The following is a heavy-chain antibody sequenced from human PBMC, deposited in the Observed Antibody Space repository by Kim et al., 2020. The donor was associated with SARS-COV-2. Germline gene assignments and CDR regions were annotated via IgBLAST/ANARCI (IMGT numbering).Heavy chain of an antibody. Sequence: SETLSLTCTVSGGSISSGGYYWSWIRQHPGKGLEWIGYIYYSGSTYYNPSLKSRVTISVDTSKNQFSLKLSSVTAADTAVYYCAREKRGYSYGSYGMDVWGHGTTVTVCS. J-gene: IGHJ6*02. CDR3: AREKRGYSYGSYGMDV. CDR1: GGSISSGGYY. V-gene: IGHV4-31*03. D-gene: IGHD5-18*01. CDR2: IYYSGST.